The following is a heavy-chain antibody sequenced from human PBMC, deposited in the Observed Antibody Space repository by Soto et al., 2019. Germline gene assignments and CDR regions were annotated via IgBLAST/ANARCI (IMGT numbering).Heavy chain of an antibody. V-gene: IGHV3-23*01. Sequence: GGSLRLSCAASGFTFSDYAMNWVRQAAGKGLEWVSSISGSGGNTYYADSVKGRFTISRDNSKNTLYLQMNSLRAEDMAVYYCAKQSPAPPPIWGQGTIVTVSS. CDR1: GFTFSDYA. CDR2: ISGSGGNT. CDR3: AKQSPAPPPI. D-gene: IGHD2-2*01. J-gene: IGHJ3*02.